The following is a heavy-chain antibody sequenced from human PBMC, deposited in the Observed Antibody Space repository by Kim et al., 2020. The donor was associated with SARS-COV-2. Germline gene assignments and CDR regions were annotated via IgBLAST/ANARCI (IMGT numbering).Heavy chain of an antibody. CDR1: GGSISSSSYY. Sequence: SETLSLTCTVSGGSISSSSYYWGWIRQPPGKGLEWIGSIYYSGSTYYNPSLKSRVTISVDTSKNQFSLKLSSVTAADTAVYYCATPIEDTGLNYYGMDVWGQGTTVTVSS. V-gene: IGHV4-39*01. D-gene: IGHD5-18*01. CDR2: IYYSGST. CDR3: ATPIEDTGLNYYGMDV. J-gene: IGHJ6*02.